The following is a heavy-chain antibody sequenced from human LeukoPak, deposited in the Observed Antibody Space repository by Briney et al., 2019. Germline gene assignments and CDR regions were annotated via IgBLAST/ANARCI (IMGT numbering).Heavy chain of an antibody. Sequence: PGGSLRLSCAASGFTFSSYAMSWVRQAPGKGLEWVSAISGSGRSTYYADSVKGRFTISRDNSKNKLYLQMNSLRAEDTAVYYCAKDWGSSGWSMGFDYWGQGTLVTVSS. CDR1: GFTFSSYA. CDR2: ISGSGRST. J-gene: IGHJ4*02. V-gene: IGHV3-23*01. D-gene: IGHD6-19*01. CDR3: AKDWGSSGWSMGFDY.